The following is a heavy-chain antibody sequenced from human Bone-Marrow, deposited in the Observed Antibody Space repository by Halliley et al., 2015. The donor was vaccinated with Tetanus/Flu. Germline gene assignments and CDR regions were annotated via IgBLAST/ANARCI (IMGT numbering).Heavy chain of an antibody. V-gene: IGHV3-11*01. J-gene: IGHJ6*02. CDR1: GFTFSDSY. CDR2: ITKSGGTI. CDR3: ARYSHNNGWYGSGDYYYGLDVWGQGTAVTVASGKDGHLGAPSFYGMDV. Sequence: SLRLSCAASGFTFSDSYMSWIRQAPGKGLEWVAYITKSGGTIDYTDSVKGRFTISRDNGKNSLFLQMNRLRADDTAVYYCARYSHNNGWYGSGDYYYGLDVWGQGTAVTVASGKDGHLGAPSFYGMDVWGQGTTVTVSS. D-gene: IGHD3-10*01.